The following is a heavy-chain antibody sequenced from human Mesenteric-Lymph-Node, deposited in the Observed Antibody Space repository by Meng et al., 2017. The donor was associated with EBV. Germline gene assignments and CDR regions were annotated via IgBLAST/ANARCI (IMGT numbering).Heavy chain of an antibody. CDR3: SRDLVGSDDS. CDR1: LSTISQYW. CDR2: LNEDGAIT. Sequence: GVSIVPPVGLTVLSLVWSLSTISQYWMLWVSQAPGVGMEWVSRLNEDGAITTSADSVRGRFTISRDNAKNTLYLQMNSLRAEDTAVYYCSRDLVGSDDSWGQGTLVTVSS. J-gene: IGHJ5*01. D-gene: IGHD2-8*02. V-gene: IGHV3-74*01.